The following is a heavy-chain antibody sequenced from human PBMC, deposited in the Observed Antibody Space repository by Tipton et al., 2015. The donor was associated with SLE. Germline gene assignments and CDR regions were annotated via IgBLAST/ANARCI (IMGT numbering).Heavy chain of an antibody. CDR1: GYSISSGYY. D-gene: IGHD2-2*01. CDR3: ARAASGCSSTSCPFDY. Sequence: TLSLTCTVSGYSISSGYYWSWIRQHPGKGLEWIGYIYYSGSTYYNPSLKSRVTLSVDTSKNQFSLKLSSVTAADTAVYYCARAASGCSSTSCPFDYWGQGTLVTVSS. CDR2: IYYSGST. J-gene: IGHJ4*02. V-gene: IGHV4-31*03.